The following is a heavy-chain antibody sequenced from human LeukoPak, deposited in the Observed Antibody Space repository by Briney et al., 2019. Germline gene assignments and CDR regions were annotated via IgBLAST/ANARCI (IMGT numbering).Heavy chain of an antibody. Sequence: PSETLSLTCTVSGGSISSSSYYWGWIRQPPGKGLEWIVSIYYSGSTYYNPSLKSRVTISVDTSKNQFSLKLSSVTAADTAVYYCASRSSYPGYYFDYWGQGTLVTVSS. CDR1: GGSISSSSYY. CDR2: IYYSGST. CDR3: ASRSSYPGYYFDY. D-gene: IGHD6-13*01. J-gene: IGHJ4*02. V-gene: IGHV4-39*01.